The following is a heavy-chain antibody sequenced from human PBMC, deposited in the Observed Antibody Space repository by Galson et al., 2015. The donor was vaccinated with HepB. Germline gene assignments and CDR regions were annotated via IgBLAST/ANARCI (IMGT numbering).Heavy chain of an antibody. CDR2: SSAYNHYT. D-gene: IGHD2-15*01. Sequence: SVMVSCKASGYTFSSYSITWVRQAPGQGLEWMGWSSAYNHYTNYAQKLQGRVTMTTDTSTSTAYMELRSLRSDDTAVYYCARGALIVVVDATPNNWFDPWGQGTLVTVSS. V-gene: IGHV1-18*01. CDR3: ARGALIVVVDATPNNWFDP. CDR1: GYTFSSYS. J-gene: IGHJ5*02.